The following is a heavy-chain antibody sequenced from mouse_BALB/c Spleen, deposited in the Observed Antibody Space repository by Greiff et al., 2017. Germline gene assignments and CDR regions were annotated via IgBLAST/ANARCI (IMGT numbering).Heavy chain of an antibody. Sequence: VQLQQPGAELVKPGASVKLSCKASGYTFTSYWMHWVKQRPGQGLEWIGEINPSNGRTNYNEKFKSKATLTVDKSSSTAYMQLISLTSEDSAVYYCVRRSMIDGYYSYFDYWGQGTTLTVSS. V-gene: IGHV1S81*02. J-gene: IGHJ2*01. CDR3: VRRSMIDGYYSYFDY. CDR2: INPSNGRT. CDR1: GYTFTSYW. D-gene: IGHD2-3*01.